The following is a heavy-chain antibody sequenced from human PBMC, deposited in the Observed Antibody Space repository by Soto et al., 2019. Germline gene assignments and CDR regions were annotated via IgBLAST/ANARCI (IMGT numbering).Heavy chain of an antibody. CDR2: ISYDGSNK. D-gene: IGHD2-21*02. CDR1: GFTFSRYG. J-gene: IGHJ4*02. V-gene: IGHV3-30*18. Sequence: GGSLRLSCAASGFTFSRYGMHWGRQAPGKGLEWVAVISYDGSNKYYADSVKGRFTISRDNSKNTLYLQMNSLRAEDTAIYHCAKDPNGDYVGAFDDWGQGTLVTVSS. CDR3: AKDPNGDYVGAFDD.